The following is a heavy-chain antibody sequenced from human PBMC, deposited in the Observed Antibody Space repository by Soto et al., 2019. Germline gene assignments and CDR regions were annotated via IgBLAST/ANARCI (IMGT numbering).Heavy chain of an antibody. CDR1: GFTFSSYS. CDR3: AKEGSGGWFYFDY. Sequence: PGGSLRLSCAASGFTFSSYSMNWVRQAPGKGLEWVSSISGSSTYIYYADSVKGRFTISRDNAKNSLYLQMNSLRAEDTAVYYCAKEGSGGWFYFDYWGLGTLVTVSS. V-gene: IGHV3-21*01. J-gene: IGHJ4*02. CDR2: ISGSSTYI. D-gene: IGHD2-15*01.